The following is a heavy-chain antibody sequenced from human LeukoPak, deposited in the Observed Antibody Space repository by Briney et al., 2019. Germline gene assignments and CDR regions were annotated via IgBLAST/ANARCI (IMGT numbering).Heavy chain of an antibody. CDR2: IYSGGST. V-gene: IGHV3-53*01. J-gene: IGHJ4*02. D-gene: IGHD6-13*01. CDR3: ARGFSSSWYSDS. CDR1: GFTFSSYS. Sequence: TGGSLRLSCAASGFTFSSYSMNWVRQAPGKGLEWVSVIYSGGSTYYADSVKGRFTISRDNSKNTLYLQMNSLRAEDTAVYYCARGFSSSWYSDSWGQGTLVTVSS.